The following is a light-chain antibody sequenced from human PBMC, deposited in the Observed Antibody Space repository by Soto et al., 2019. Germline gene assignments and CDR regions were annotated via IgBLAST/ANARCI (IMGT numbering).Light chain of an antibody. CDR1: QDISNY. CDR3: QQYDNLPIT. Sequence: DIQMTQSPSSLSASVGDRATITCQASQDISNYLNWYQQKPGKGPKLLIYDASNLETGVPSRFSGSRSGTDFTFTISSLQPEDIATYYCQQYDNLPITFGGGTKVEIK. J-gene: IGKJ4*01. CDR2: DAS. V-gene: IGKV1-33*01.